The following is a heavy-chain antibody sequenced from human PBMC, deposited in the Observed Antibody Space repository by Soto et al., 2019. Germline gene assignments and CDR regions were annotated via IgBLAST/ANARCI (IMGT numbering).Heavy chain of an antibody. Sequence: SETLSLTXAVSGGSYTSNNWWTWVRQPPGQGLEWIGEIYRTGSTNYNPSLKSRVTISLDKSENQFSLKVTSLTAADTAVYYCASRDPGTSVDYWGQGTLVTVSS. D-gene: IGHD1-7*01. CDR3: ASRDPGTSVDY. CDR1: GGSYTSNNW. V-gene: IGHV4-4*02. CDR2: IYRTGST. J-gene: IGHJ4*02.